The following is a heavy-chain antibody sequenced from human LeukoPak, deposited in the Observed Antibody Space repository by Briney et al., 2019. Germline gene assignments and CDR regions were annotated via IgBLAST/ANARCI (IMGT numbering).Heavy chain of an antibody. V-gene: IGHV3-9*01. CDR2: ISWNSGSI. CDR3: AKGLWSGYYGD. CDR1: GFTFXDYA. J-gene: IGHJ4*02. D-gene: IGHD3-3*01. Sequence: SLRLSCAASGFTFXDYAMHWVRQAPGKGLEWVSGISWNSGSIGCADSVKGRFTISRDNAKNSLYLQMNSLRAEDTALYYCAKGLWSGYYGDWGQGTLVTVSS.